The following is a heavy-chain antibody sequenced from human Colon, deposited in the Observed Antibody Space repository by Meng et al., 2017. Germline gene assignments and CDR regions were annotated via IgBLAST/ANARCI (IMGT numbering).Heavy chain of an antibody. J-gene: IGHJ4*02. Sequence: QVQLVESGGGVVQPGRSLRLSCAASGFTFSSFALHWVRQAPGKGLEWVAVISYDGTNKYYADSAKGRFTISRDNSKNTVYLQMNSLRAEDTAVYYCARDLGRVRFLERALDYWGQGTLVTVSS. V-gene: IGHV3-30-3*01. D-gene: IGHD3-3*01. CDR1: GFTFSSFA. CDR2: ISYDGTNK. CDR3: ARDLGRVRFLERALDY.